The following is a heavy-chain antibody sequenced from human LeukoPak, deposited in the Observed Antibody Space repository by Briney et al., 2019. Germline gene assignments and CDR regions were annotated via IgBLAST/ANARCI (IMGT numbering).Heavy chain of an antibody. CDR3: ARRIAGRLINDAFDI. CDR1: GYTFTGHN. Sequence: ASVKVSSTPSGYTFTGHNMHWVRSAPGQGLEWMGWINPYSGGTHYALIFQDRVTMTRDTSISTAYMELSRLRSDDTAVYYCARRIAGRLINDAFDIWGQGTMVTVSS. CDR2: INPYSGGT. V-gene: IGHV1-2*02. J-gene: IGHJ3*02. D-gene: IGHD6-6*01.